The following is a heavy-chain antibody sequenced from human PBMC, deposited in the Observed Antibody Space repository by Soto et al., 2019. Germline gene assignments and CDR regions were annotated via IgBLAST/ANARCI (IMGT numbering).Heavy chain of an antibody. CDR3: ARLLKSPSIAARLGVYYYYGMDV. V-gene: IGHV2-26*01. J-gene: IGHJ6*02. CDR2: IFSNDEK. D-gene: IGHD6-6*01. CDR1: GFSLSNARMG. Sequence: SGPTLVSPTETLTLTCTVSGFSLSNARMGVSWIRQPPGKALEWLAHIFSNDEKSYSTSLKSRLTISKDTSKSQVVLTMTNMDPVDTATYYCARLLKSPSIAARLGVYYYYGMDVWGQGTTVTVSS.